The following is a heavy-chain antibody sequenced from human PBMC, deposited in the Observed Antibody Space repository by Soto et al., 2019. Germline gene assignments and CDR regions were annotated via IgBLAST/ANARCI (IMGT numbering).Heavy chain of an antibody. CDR1: GGSFSGYY. CDR2: INHSGST. CDR3: ARARECSGGSCYSRGWWYGDYGWGY. Sequence: QVQLQQWGAGLLKPSETLSLTCAVYGGSFSGYYWSWIRQPPGKGLEWIGEINHSGSTNYNPSLKSRGTISVVTSKNQFSLKLSSVTAADTAVYYCARARECSGGSCYSRGWWYGDYGWGYWGQGTLVTVSS. D-gene: IGHD2-15*01. V-gene: IGHV4-34*01. J-gene: IGHJ4*02.